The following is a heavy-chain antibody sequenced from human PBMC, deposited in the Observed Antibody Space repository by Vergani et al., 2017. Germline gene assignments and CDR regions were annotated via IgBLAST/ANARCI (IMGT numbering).Heavy chain of an antibody. CDR1: GFTFSSYA. CDR2: LSGSGGST. Sequence: EVQLLESGGGLVQPGGSLRLSCAASGFTFSSYAMSWVRQAPGKGLEWVSALSGSGGSTDYADSVKGRFTISRDNSKNTLYLQMNSLRAEDTSVYYCAKVHYPPNYVSSGYFFDYWGQGTLVTVSS. CDR3: AKVHYPPNYVSSGYFFDY. V-gene: IGHV3-23*01. D-gene: IGHD3-22*01. J-gene: IGHJ4*02.